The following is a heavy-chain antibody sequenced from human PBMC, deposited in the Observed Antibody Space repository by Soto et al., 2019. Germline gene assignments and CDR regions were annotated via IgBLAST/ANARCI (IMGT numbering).Heavy chain of an antibody. CDR1: GGTFSSHS. J-gene: IGHJ6*02. V-gene: IGHV1-69*01. CDR2: IIPIFGPA. CDR3: ATGSFTSTGGRSGYYYNAMDV. D-gene: IGHD3-3*01. Sequence: QVQLVQSGAEVKKPGSSVKVSCKSSGGTFSSHSINWVRQAPGQGLEWMGGIIPIFGPANFAKKFQGRVTITADESTTTAYMELSSLTYEDTAVYYCATGSFTSTGGRSGYYYNAMDVWGQGTTVTVSS.